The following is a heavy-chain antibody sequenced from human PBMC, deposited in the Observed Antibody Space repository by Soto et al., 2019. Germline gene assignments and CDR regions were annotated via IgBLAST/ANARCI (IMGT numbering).Heavy chain of an antibody. CDR1: GFTVSSNY. D-gene: IGHD3-10*01. V-gene: IGHV3-53*01. CDR3: ARASITMVRGVYYYYGMDV. J-gene: IGHJ6*02. CDR2: IYSGGST. Sequence: EVQLVESGGGLIQPGGSLRLSCAASGFTVSSNYMTWVRQAPGKGLEWVSVIYSGGSTYYPDSVKGRFTISRHNSKNTMYLQMNSLRAEDTAVYYCARASITMVRGVYYYYGMDVWGQGTTVTVSS.